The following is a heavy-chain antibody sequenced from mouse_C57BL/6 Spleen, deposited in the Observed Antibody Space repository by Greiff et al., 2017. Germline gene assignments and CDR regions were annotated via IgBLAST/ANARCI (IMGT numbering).Heavy chain of an antibody. CDR2: IHPNSGST. J-gene: IGHJ2*01. D-gene: IGHD2-3*01. Sequence: QVQLQQPGAELVKPGASVKLSCKASGYTFTSYWMHWVKQRPGQGLEWIGMIHPNSGSTNYNEKFKNKATLTVDKSSSTADRQLSSLTSEDSAVYYCARGSYDGYIFDYWGQGTTLTVSS. CDR3: ARGSYDGYIFDY. V-gene: IGHV1-64*01. CDR1: GYTFTSYW.